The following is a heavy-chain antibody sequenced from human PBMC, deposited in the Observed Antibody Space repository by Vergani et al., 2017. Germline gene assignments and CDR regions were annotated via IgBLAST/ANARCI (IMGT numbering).Heavy chain of an antibody. J-gene: IGHJ4*02. CDR2: INHSGST. CDR1: GGSFSGYY. Sequence: QVQLQQWGAGLLKPSETLSLTCAVYGGSFSGYYWSWIRQPPGKGLEWIGEINHSGSTNYNPSLKSRVTISVDTSKDQFSLKLSSVTAADTAVYYCAREGNLGNWNYGYWGQGTLVTVSS. CDR3: AREGNLGNWNYGY. V-gene: IGHV4-34*01. D-gene: IGHD1-7*01.